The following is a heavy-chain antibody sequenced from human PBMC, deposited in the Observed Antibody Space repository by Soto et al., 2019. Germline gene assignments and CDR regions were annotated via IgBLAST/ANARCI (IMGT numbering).Heavy chain of an antibody. J-gene: IGHJ4*02. CDR3: ARDMGFGLSDY. D-gene: IGHD3-10*01. V-gene: IGHV1-3*01. CDR1: GYTFTSYA. CDR2: INAGNGNT. Sequence: ASVKVSCKASGYTFTSYAIYWLRQAPGQRLEWMGWINAGNGNTKYSQKFQGRVTITRDTSASTAYMELSSLRSEDTAVYYCARDMGFGLSDYWGQGTLVTVS.